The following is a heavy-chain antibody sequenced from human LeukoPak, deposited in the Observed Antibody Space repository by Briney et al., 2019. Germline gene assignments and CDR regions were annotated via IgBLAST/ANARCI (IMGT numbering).Heavy chain of an antibody. CDR1: GFTFSSYA. V-gene: IGHV3-30-3*01. J-gene: IGHJ4*02. CDR2: ISYDGSNK. Sequence: GRSLRLSCAASGFTFSSYAMHWVRQAPGKGLEWVAVISYDGSNKYYADSVMGRFTISRDNSKNTLYLQMNSLRAEDAAVYFCTTWVGAHFDFWGQGTLVTVSS. D-gene: IGHD1-26*01. CDR3: TTWVGAHFDF.